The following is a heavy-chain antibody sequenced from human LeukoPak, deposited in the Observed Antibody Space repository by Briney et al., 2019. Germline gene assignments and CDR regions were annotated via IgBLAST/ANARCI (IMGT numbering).Heavy chain of an antibody. Sequence: ASETLSLTCTVSGGSISSGGYYWSWIRQPPGKGLEWIGYIYYSGSTNYNPSLKSRVTISVDTSKNQFSLKLSSVTAADTAVYYCATRAGWDGHFDYWGQGTLVTVSS. V-gene: IGHV4-61*08. J-gene: IGHJ4*02. CDR3: ATRAGWDGHFDY. CDR2: IYYSGST. CDR1: GGSISSGGYY. D-gene: IGHD5-24*01.